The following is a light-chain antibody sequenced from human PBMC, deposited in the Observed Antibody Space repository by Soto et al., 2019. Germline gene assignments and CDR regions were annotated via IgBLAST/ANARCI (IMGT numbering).Light chain of an antibody. J-gene: IGKJ1*01. CDR2: KAS. Sequence: DVHMTQSPSSLSASVGDRVTITCRASQTISSWLAWYQQKPGKAPKLLIYKASTLKSGVPSRFSGSGSGTEFTLTISSLQPDDCATYYCELSTCHSERFAHVTKVDIK. CDR1: QTISSW. CDR3: ELSTCHSER. V-gene: IGKV1-5*03.